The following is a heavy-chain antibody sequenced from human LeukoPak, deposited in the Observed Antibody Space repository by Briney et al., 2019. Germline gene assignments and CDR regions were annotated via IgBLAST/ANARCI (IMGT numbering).Heavy chain of an antibody. V-gene: IGHV3-53*05. J-gene: IGHJ3*02. CDR1: AFTATASY. CDR2: IYSGGGT. D-gene: IGHD2-8*01. CDR3: ARDLIEYPGAAFDI. Sequence: GGSLRLSCAASAFTATASYMSWVRQTPGKGLEWVSVIYSGGGTYYADSVKGRFTISRDNSKNTLYLQMNSLRAEDTAVYYCARDLIEYPGAAFDIWGQGTMVTVSS.